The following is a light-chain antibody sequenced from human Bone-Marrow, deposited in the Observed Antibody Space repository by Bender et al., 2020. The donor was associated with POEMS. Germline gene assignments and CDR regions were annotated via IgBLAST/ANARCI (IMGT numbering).Light chain of an antibody. CDR2: EGS. V-gene: IGLV2-14*02. CDR1: NSVLGTYGL. CDR3: TSYRQSGLWV. J-gene: IGLJ3*02. Sequence: QSALTRPASVSGSPGQSITISCSGTNSVLGTYGLVSWYQQHPGRAPKLLIYEGSERPSGVSNRFSGSKSGNTASLTISGLQVEDEADYYCTSYRQSGLWVFGGGTKVTVL.